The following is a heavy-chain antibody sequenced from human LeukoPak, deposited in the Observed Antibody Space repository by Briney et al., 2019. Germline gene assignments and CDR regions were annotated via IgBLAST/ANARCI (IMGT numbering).Heavy chain of an antibody. J-gene: IGHJ4*02. CDR2: ISYDGSHK. D-gene: IGHD2-21*01. CDR3: ASDPNRLADNGGDYFDN. Sequence: GGSLRLSCVASVFTFSSFSMHWVRQPPGKGLEWVAGISYDGSHKYYGDSVKGRFTISRDNSKNTVYLQMNTLGPQDTAVFYCASDPNRLADNGGDYFDNWGQGTLVTVFS. CDR1: VFTFSSFS. V-gene: IGHV3-30*06.